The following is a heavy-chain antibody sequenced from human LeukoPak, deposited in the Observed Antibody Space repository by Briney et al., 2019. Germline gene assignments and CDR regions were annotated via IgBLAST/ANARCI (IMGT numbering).Heavy chain of an antibody. Sequence: ASVKVSCKVSGYTLTELSMHWVRQAPGKGLEWMGGFDPEDGETIYAQKFQGRVTMTEDTSTDTAYMELSSLRSEGTAVYYCATGAEAYDYVWGSYRMAVFDYWGQGTLVTVSS. CDR3: ATGAEAYDYVWGSYRMAVFDY. V-gene: IGHV1-24*01. CDR1: GYTLTELS. J-gene: IGHJ4*02. CDR2: FDPEDGET. D-gene: IGHD3-16*02.